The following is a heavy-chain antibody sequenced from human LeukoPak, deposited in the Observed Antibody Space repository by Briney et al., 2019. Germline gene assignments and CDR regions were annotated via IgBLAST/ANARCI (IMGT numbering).Heavy chain of an antibody. CDR1: GFTFSSYE. J-gene: IGHJ3*02. CDR2: ISSSGSTI. Sequence: GGSLRLSCAASGFTFSSYEMNWVRQAPGKGLEWVSYISSSGSTIYYADSVKGRFTICRDNAKNSLYLQMNSLRAEDTAVYYCASTIAAANRFAFDIWGQGTMVTVSS. D-gene: IGHD6-13*01. V-gene: IGHV3-48*03. CDR3: ASTIAAANRFAFDI.